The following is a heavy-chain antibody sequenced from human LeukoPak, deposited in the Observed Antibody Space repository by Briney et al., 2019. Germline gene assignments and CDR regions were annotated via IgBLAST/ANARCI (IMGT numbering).Heavy chain of an antibody. CDR2: IYYSGST. CDR3: AREVNSGCYAV. J-gene: IGHJ4*02. V-gene: IGHV4-59*01. Sequence: PSETLSLTCTVSGGSISSYYRSWIRQPPGKGLEWIGYIYYSGSTNYNPALKSRVTISVDTSKNQFSLKLSSVTAADTAVYYCAREVNSGCYAVWGQGTLVTVSS. D-gene: IGHD1-26*01. CDR1: GGSISSYY.